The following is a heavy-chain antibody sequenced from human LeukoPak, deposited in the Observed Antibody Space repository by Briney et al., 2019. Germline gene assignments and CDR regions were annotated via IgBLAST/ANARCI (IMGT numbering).Heavy chain of an antibody. CDR3: ARSDSSSWYGYYYYYMDV. CDR2: IYYSGST. D-gene: IGHD6-13*01. V-gene: IGHV4-31*03. Sequence: SETLSLTCTVSGGSISSGGYYWSWIRQHPGKGLEWIGYIYYSGSTYYNPSLKSRVTISVDTSKNQFSLKLSPVTAADTAVYYCARSDSSSWYGYYYYYMDVWGKGTTVTVSS. CDR1: GGSISSGGYY. J-gene: IGHJ6*03.